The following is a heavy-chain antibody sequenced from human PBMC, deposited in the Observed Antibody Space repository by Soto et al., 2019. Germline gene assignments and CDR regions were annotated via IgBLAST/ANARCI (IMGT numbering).Heavy chain of an antibody. J-gene: IGHJ5*02. V-gene: IGHV3-49*03. CDR3: TRENYDFWSGYNWFDP. Sequence: PGGSLRLSCTASGFTFGDYAMSWFRQAPGKGLEWVGFIRSKAYGGTTEYAASVKGRFTISRDDSKSIAYLQMNSLKTEDTAVYYCTRENYDFWSGYNWFDPWGQGTLVTVSS. CDR1: GFTFGDYA. CDR2: IRSKAYGGTT. D-gene: IGHD3-3*01.